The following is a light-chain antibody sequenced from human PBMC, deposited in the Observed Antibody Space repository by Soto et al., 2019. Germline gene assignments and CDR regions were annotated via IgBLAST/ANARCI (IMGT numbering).Light chain of an antibody. CDR2: IAS. CDR3: QNYTSVPVT. J-gene: IGKJ5*01. V-gene: IGKV1-27*01. Sequence: DIQMTQSPSSLSASVGDRVTITCRASQDISNYLAWYQQKPGKVPKLLIYIASTLRSGVPSRFSGSGSGTDFSLTISSLQPDDVATYYCQNYTSVPVTFGQGTRLEIK. CDR1: QDISNY.